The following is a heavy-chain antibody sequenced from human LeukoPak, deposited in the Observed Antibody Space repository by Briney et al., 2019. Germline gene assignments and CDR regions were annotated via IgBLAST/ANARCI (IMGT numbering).Heavy chain of an antibody. CDR2: IYYSGST. CDR1: GGSISSGDYY. CDR3: ARDAKRGPFDY. Sequence: SETLSLTCTVSGGSISSGDYYWSWIRQPPGKGLEWIGYIYYSGSTYYNPSLKSRVTISVDTSKNQFSLKLSSVTAADTAVYYCARDAKRGPFDYWGQGTLVTVSS. J-gene: IGHJ4*02. V-gene: IGHV4-30-4*01.